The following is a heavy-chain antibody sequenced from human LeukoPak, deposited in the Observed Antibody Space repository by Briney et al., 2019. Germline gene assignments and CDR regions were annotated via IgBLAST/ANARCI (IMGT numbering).Heavy chain of an antibody. D-gene: IGHD1-20*01. CDR3: AKDRLLGDNWNDPGY. V-gene: IGHV3-23*01. CDR1: GFTFSNYV. CDR2: ISGSGGST. J-gene: IGHJ4*02. Sequence: PGGTLRLSCAASGFTFSNYVMSWVRQAPGKGLEWVSTISGSGGSTFYADSVKGRFTISRDNSKNTLYLQMNSLRAEDTAVYYCAKDRLLGDNWNDPGYWGQGTLVTVSS.